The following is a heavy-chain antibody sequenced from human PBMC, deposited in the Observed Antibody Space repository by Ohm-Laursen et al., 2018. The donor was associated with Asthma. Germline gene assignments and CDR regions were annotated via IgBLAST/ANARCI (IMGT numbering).Heavy chain of an antibody. CDR1: GFTFSDYY. V-gene: IGHV3-11*06. D-gene: IGHD4-17*01. CDR2: ISSGSSYT. CDR3: ASALGYGYYGDAFDI. Sequence: SLRLSCAASGFTFSDYYMSWIRQAPGKGLEWVSYISSGSSYTNYADSVKGRFTISRDNAKNSLYLQMNSLRAEDTAVYYCASALGYGYYGDAFDIWGQGTMVTVSS. J-gene: IGHJ3*02.